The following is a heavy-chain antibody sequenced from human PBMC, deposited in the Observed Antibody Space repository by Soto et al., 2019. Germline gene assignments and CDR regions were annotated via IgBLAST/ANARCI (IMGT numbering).Heavy chain of an antibody. D-gene: IGHD3-3*01. J-gene: IGHJ4*02. CDR2: ISDGGGST. Sequence: EVQLLESGGGLVQPGGSLRLSCAASGFTFNNFPMSWVRQAPGKGLEWVSSISDGGGSTYYGDSVKGRFTISRDKSKNTLYLQLNSLRAEDTAVYYCARCPGEKCARNTIFGVVGEGFDYWGQGTLVTVSS. V-gene: IGHV3-23*01. CDR1: GFTFNNFP. CDR3: ARCPGEKCARNTIFGVVGEGFDY.